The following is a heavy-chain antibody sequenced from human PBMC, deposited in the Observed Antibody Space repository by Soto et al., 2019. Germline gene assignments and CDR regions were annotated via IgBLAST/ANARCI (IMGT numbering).Heavy chain of an antibody. CDR2: VSSRSGI. D-gene: IGHD2-2*02. CDR3: AREYTAWPLAYGLDV. V-gene: IGHV3-21*01. CDR1: GFTFSTYS. J-gene: IGHJ6*02. Sequence: GGSLRLSCVGSGFTFSTYSINWVRQAPGKGLEWVSSVSSRSGIYYADSVKGRFTISRDNAKNSVSVQMKSLRAEDTAVYYCAREYTAWPLAYGLDVWGQGTTVTVSS.